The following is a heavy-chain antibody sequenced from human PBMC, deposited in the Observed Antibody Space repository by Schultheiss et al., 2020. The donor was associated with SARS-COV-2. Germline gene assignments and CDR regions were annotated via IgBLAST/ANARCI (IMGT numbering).Heavy chain of an antibody. J-gene: IGHJ4*02. CDR1: GFTFSSYG. CDR2: IWYDGSNK. CDR3: ARDPLHYYDSSGYDDY. D-gene: IGHD3-22*01. V-gene: IGHV3-33*01. Sequence: GGSLRLSCVASGFTFSSYGMHWVRQAPGKGLEWVAVIWYDGSNKEYADSVKGRFTISRDNAKNSLYLQMNSLRAEDTAVYYCARDPLHYYDSSGYDDYWGQGTLVTVSS.